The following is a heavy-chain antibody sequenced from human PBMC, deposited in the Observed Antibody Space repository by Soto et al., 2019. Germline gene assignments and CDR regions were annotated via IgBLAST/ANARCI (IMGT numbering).Heavy chain of an antibody. CDR3: AKDSNTGSIW. Sequence: EVQLLESGGGLVQPGGSLRLSCAASGFTFNNYGMSWVRQAPGRGLEWVSGISGSGGSTYYSDSVKGRFTISRDNSKTTLYLQMNNLIAEDTAFCYCAKDSNTGSIWWGQGTLVTVSS. J-gene: IGHJ4*02. CDR1: GFTFNNYG. V-gene: IGHV3-23*01. CDR2: ISGSGGST. D-gene: IGHD5-18*01.